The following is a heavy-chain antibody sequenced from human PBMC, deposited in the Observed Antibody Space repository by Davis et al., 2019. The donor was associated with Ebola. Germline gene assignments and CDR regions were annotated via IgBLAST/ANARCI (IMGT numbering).Heavy chain of an antibody. Sequence: ASVKVSCKASGYTFTSYDINWVRQAPGQGLEWMGWMNPNSGNTGYAQKFQGRVTMTRNTSISTAYMELSSLRSEDTAVYYCARGGGTVVVPAARPYYYGMDVWGQGTTVTVSS. V-gene: IGHV1-8*01. J-gene: IGHJ6*02. CDR3: ARGGGTVVVPAARPYYYGMDV. CDR2: MNPNSGNT. D-gene: IGHD2-2*01. CDR1: GYTFTSYD.